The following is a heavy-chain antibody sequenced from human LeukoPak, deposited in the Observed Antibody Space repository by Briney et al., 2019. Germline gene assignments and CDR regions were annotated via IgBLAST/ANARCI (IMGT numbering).Heavy chain of an antibody. CDR2: IQYDGSNE. D-gene: IGHD3-10*02. CDR3: AELGITMIGGV. J-gene: IGHJ6*04. CDR1: GFTFSSYG. Sequence: GGSLRLSCAASGFTFSSYGMHWVRQAPGEGLEWGAYIQYDGSNEQYAHSVKGRFRISRDSSKNILYLQMNSLRAEDTAVYYCAELGITMIGGVWGKGTTVTISS. V-gene: IGHV3-30*02.